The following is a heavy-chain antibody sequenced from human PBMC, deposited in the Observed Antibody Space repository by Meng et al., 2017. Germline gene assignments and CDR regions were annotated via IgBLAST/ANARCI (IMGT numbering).Heavy chain of an antibody. CDR1: GYTFTGYY. CDR2: INPNSGGT. D-gene: IGHD3-10*01. J-gene: IGHJ4*02. Sequence: ASVKVSFKASGYTFTGYYMHWVRQAPGQGLDWMGWINPNSGGTNYAQKFQGRVTMTRDTSISTAYMELSRLRSDDTAVYYCARESRGLLWFGELFDYWGQGTLVTVSS. CDR3: ARESRGLLWFGELFDY. V-gene: IGHV1-2*02.